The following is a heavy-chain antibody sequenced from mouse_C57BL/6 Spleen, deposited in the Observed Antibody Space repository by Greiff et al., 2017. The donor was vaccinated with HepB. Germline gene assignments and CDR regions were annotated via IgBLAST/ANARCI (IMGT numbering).Heavy chain of an antibody. CDR2: ISYSGST. D-gene: IGHD2-5*01. CDR3: ARAAYYSNYGFAY. Sequence: VQLKESGPGMVKPSQSLSLTCTVTGYSITSGYDWHWIRHFPGNKLEWMGYISYSGSTNYNPSLKSRISITHDTSKNHFFLKLNSVTTEDTATYYCARAAYYSNYGFAYWGQGTLVTVSA. J-gene: IGHJ3*01. CDR1: GYSITSGYD. V-gene: IGHV3-1*01.